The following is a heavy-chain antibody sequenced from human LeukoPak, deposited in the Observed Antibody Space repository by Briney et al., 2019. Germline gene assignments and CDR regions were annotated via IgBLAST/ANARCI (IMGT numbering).Heavy chain of an antibody. CDR2: INHSGST. J-gene: IGHJ4*02. CDR3: ARLVGYYGSGTYRAFDY. D-gene: IGHD3-10*01. CDR1: GGSFSGYY. Sequence: SETLSLTCAVYGGSFSGYYWSWIRQPPGKGLEWIGEINHSGSTNYNPSLKSRVTISVDTSKKQFSLKLSSVTAADTAVYYCARLVGYYGSGTYRAFDYWGQGTLVTVSS. V-gene: IGHV4-34*01.